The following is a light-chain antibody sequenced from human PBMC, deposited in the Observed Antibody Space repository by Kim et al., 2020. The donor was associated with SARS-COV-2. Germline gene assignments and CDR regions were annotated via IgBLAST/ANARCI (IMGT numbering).Light chain of an antibody. Sequence: EIVLTQSPGTLSLSPGERATLSCRASQTVSSSHLGWYQQKRGQPPRLLIYGTSSGATGIPDRFSGSGSGTDFTLTISGLEPEDFSVYYCQQYGSSPRSFGQGTKVDIK. J-gene: IGKJ1*01. CDR3: QQYGSSPRS. CDR1: QTVSSSH. CDR2: GTS. V-gene: IGKV3-20*01.